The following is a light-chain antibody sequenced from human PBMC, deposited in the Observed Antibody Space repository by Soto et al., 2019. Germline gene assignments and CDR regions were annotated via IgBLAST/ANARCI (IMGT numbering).Light chain of an antibody. CDR2: EVS. J-gene: IGLJ2*01. CDR3: SSYGGNNNLV. Sequence: QSALTQPLSASGSPGQSVTISCTGTSSDVGSYNYVSWYQQHPGKAPKLMIYEVSKRPSGVPDRFSGSKSGNTASLTVSRLQAEDEADYYCSSYGGNNNLVFGGGTKLTVL. V-gene: IGLV2-8*01. CDR1: SSDVGSYNY.